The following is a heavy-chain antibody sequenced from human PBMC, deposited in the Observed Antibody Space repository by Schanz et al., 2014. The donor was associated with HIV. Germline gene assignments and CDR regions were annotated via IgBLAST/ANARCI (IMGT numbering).Heavy chain of an antibody. Sequence: QVQLVESGGGVVQPGRSLRLSCAASGFIFSSYGMYWVRQAPGKGLEWVAVISYDGSNKYYVDSVKGRFTISRDNSKNTLFLQMNSLRAEDTAVYYCAKDDAGYSSSWHYYYYYGMDVWGQGTTVTVSS. CDR3: AKDDAGYSSSWHYYYYYGMDV. D-gene: IGHD6-13*01. V-gene: IGHV3-33*05. CDR1: GFIFSSYG. J-gene: IGHJ6*02. CDR2: ISYDGSNK.